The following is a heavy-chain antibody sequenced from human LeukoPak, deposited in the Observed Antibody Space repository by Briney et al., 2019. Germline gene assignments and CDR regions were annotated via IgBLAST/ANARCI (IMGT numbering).Heavy chain of an antibody. D-gene: IGHD5-24*01. CDR3: ARTNGGDGYNLGGLYYYYGMDV. V-gene: IGHV3-21*01. J-gene: IGHJ6*01. Sequence: PGGSLRLSCAASGFTFSSYSMNWVRQAPGKGLEWVSSISSSSSYIYYADSVKGRFTISRDNDKNSLYLQMHSLRAKDTAVYYCARTNGGDGYNLGGLYYYYGMDVWGQGTTVTVSS. CDR1: GFTFSSYS. CDR2: ISSSSSYI.